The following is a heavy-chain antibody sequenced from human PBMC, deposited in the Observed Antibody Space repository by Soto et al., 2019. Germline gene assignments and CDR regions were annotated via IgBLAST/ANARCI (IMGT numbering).Heavy chain of an antibody. CDR1: GASIRDGDYY. CDR2: IDYTGGT. D-gene: IGHD4-17*01. V-gene: IGHV4-30-4*01. J-gene: IGHJ4*02. CDR3: ARVGYGDYGRGYYFDF. Sequence: TSETLSLTCSVSGASIRDGDYYWSWLRQPPGKGPEWIGIIDYTGGTHYNPTLTGPVSMSVDTSANQFSLKVHFVTAADSAVYYCARVGYGDYGRGYYFDFWGPGILVTVSS.